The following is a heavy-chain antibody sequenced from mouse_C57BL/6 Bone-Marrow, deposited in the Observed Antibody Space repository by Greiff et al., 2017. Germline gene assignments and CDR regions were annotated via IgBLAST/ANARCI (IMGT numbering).Heavy chain of an antibody. D-gene: IGHD2-4*01. J-gene: IGHJ4*01. CDR1: GYTFTSYW. Sequence: QVQLQQPGAELVKPGASVKLSCKASGYTFTSYWMHWVKQRPGQGLEWIGMIHPNSGSTNYNEKFKSTATLTVDKSSSTAYMQLSSLTSEDSAVYYCARWGITGRLGSYYAMDYWGQGTSVTVSS. CDR3: ARWGITGRLGSYYAMDY. V-gene: IGHV1-64*01. CDR2: IHPNSGST.